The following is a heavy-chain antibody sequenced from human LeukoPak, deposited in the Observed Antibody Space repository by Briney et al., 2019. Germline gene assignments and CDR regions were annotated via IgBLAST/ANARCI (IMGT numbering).Heavy chain of an antibody. J-gene: IGHJ6*02. CDR3: AKALGYCSSTSCYYYYGMDV. D-gene: IGHD2-2*01. Sequence: PGGSLRLSCAASGFTFSSYAMSWVRQAPGKGLEWVSAISGSGGSTYYADSVKGRFTISRDNSKNTLYLQMNSLRAEDTVVYYCAKALGYCSSTSCYYYYGMDVWGQGTTVTVSS. V-gene: IGHV3-23*01. CDR2: ISGSGGST. CDR1: GFTFSSYA.